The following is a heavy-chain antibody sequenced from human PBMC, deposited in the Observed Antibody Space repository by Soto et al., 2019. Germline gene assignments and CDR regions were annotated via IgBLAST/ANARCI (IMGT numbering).Heavy chain of an antibody. Sequence: EVQLVESGGGLVKPGGSLRLSCAASGFTFSSYSMNWVRQAPGKGLEWVSSISSSSSYIYYADSVKGRFTISRDNAKNSLYLQMNSLRAEDTAVYYCARDGIRGSGSYAYWGQGTLVTVSS. CDR1: GFTFSSYS. CDR2: ISSSSSYI. J-gene: IGHJ4*02. CDR3: ARDGIRGSGSYAY. V-gene: IGHV3-21*01. D-gene: IGHD3-10*01.